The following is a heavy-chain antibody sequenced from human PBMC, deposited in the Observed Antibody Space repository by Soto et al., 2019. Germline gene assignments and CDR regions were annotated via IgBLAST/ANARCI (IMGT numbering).Heavy chain of an antibody. J-gene: IGHJ4*02. Sequence: QVQLQESGPGLVKPSQTLSLTCTVSGESISSGGYYRSWIRQHPGKGLEGIGYIYDIGSAYYNPSLKRRVSISMDTSKNQFAMRLSSVTAADTAVYYCARASSSSSAIDYLGQGTLITVSS. CDR1: GESISSGGYY. D-gene: IGHD6-6*01. CDR2: IYDIGSA. CDR3: ARASSSSSAIDY. V-gene: IGHV4-31*03.